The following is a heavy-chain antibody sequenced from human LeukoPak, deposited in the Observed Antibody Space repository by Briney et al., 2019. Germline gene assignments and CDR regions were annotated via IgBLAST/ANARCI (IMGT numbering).Heavy chain of an antibody. CDR2: IWYDGSKK. V-gene: IGHV3-33*07. Sequence: GGSLRLSCAASGFTFSSNGMCGVRQAPGKGLEWVALIWYDGSKKYYADSVKGRFTISRDNSKNTLYLKMNTLRAEDTAVYFCARLMGFCIDCWGQGPLVTVSS. J-gene: IGHJ4*02. CDR1: GFTFSSNG. D-gene: IGHD2-15*01. CDR3: ARLMGFCIDC.